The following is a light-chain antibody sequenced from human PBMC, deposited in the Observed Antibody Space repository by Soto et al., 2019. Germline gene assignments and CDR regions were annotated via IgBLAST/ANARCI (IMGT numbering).Light chain of an antibody. V-gene: IGLV2-14*01. J-gene: IGLJ3*02. CDR1: SSDVGAYNY. CDR2: EVT. CDR3: SSYTTTSTVV. Sequence: QSVLTQPPSVSGSPGQSITISCTGTSSDVGAYNYVSWYQQYPGTAHKFLIYEVTYRPSGVSNRFSGSKSGNTASLTISGLLAEDEADYYCSSYTTTSTVVFGGGTKLTVL.